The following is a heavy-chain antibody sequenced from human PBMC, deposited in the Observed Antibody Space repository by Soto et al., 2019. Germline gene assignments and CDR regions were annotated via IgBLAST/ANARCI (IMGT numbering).Heavy chain of an antibody. D-gene: IGHD3-3*01. CDR1: GASVTRDGNC. V-gene: IGHV4-30-2*02. CDR3: ATRITVFGLLIPPFDP. CDR2: IYHGGST. Sequence: SETLSLTCSVSGASVTRDGNCWTWIRQPPGKGLEFVTSIYHGGSTFYNPSLRSRVTISLDRSKNQFSLRLSSVTAADTAIYYCATRITVFGLLIPPFDPWGQGTQVTVSS. J-gene: IGHJ5*02.